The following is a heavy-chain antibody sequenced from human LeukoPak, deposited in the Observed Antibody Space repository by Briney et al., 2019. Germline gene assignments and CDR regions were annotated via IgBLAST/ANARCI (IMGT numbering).Heavy chain of an antibody. CDR2: ISSSGGST. D-gene: IGHD6-13*01. CDR3: AKRGVIAAGGAMDV. J-gene: IGHJ6*02. CDR1: GFTFSTYA. V-gene: IGHV3-23*01. Sequence: GGSLRLSCATSGFTFSTYAMSWVRQAPGKGLEWVSAISSSGGSTYYADSVKGRFTISRDYSKNTLYLQMNSLRAEDTAVYYCAKRGVIAAGGAMDVWGQGTTVTVSS.